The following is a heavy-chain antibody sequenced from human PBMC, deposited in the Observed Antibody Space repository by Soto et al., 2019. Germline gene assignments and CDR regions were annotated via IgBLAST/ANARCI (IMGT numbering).Heavy chain of an antibody. CDR3: ARGCGVEAATPFDY. CDR2: ISAYNGNT. D-gene: IGHD2-15*01. CDR1: GYTFTSYG. Sequence: ASVKVSCKASGYTFTSYGISWVRQAPGQGLEWMGWISAYNGNTNYAQKLQGRVTMTTDTSTSTAYMELRSLRVEDTGLYYCARGCGVEAATPFDYWGQGALVTVSS. V-gene: IGHV1-18*01. J-gene: IGHJ4*02.